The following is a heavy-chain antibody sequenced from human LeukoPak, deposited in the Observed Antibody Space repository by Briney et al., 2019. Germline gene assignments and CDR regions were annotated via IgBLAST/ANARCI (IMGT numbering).Heavy chain of an antibody. CDR3: ARARGGYYYYYYMDV. J-gene: IGHJ6*03. V-gene: IGHV4-39*07. CDR2: IYYSGST. Sequence: SETLSLTCTVSGGSISSSSYYWGWIRQPPGKGLEWIGSIYYSGSTYYNPSLKSRVTISVDTSKNQFSLKLSSVTAADTAVYYCARARGGYYYYYYMDVWGKGTTVTVSS. D-gene: IGHD3-16*01. CDR1: GGSISSSSYY.